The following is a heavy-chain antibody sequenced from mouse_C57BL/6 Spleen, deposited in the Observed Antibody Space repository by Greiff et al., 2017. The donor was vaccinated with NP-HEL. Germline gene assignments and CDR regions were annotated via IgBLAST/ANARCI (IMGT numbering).Heavy chain of an antibody. CDR1: GYSFTSYW. J-gene: IGHJ2*01. D-gene: IGHD4-1*01. CDR3: ARQLANCVDY. Sequence: QVQLQQPGAELVKPGASVKMSCKASGYSFTSYWITWVKPRPGPGLEWIGYIYPGSGSPNYNAKFTSTATLTVDTSSSTAYMQRSSLTAEDSAVYYCARQLANCVDYWGQGTTLTVSS. CDR2: IYPGSGSP. V-gene: IGHV1-55*01.